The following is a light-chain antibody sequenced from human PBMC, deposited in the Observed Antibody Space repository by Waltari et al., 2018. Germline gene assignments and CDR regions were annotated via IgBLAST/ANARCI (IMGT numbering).Light chain of an antibody. Sequence: EIVMTQSPATLSVSLGERATLSCRASQSVGSNYLACYQQTPGQPPSHRISSASTRATGVPARFSGSASETEFTLTISSLQSEDFAIYYCQQYNNGPWTFGQGTKVEI. CDR3: QQYNNGPWT. J-gene: IGKJ1*01. CDR2: SAS. CDR1: QSVGSN. V-gene: IGKV3-15*01.